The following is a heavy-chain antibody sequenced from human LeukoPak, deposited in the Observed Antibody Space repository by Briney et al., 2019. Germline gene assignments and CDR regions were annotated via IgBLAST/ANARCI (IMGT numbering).Heavy chain of an antibody. V-gene: IGHV3-15*01. CDR3: ARPSTTVDWYFDL. CDR2: IKSKTNGETR. D-gene: IGHD4-17*01. CDR1: GFTLSNAW. J-gene: IGHJ2*01. Sequence: GGSPRLSCAASGFTLSNAWMNWVRQAPGKGLEWVGLIKSKTNGETRDYAAPVKGRFTISRDDSDNTFYLQMNSLKNEDTAVYYCARPSTTVDWYFDLWGRGTLVTVSS.